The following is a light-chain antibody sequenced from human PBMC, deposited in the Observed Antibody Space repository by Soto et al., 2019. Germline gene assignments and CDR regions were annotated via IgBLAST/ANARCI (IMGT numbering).Light chain of an antibody. J-gene: IGKJ1*01. CDR2: AAS. CDR3: QQGNTWPWT. V-gene: IGKV3-11*01. CDR1: QSVGSS. Sequence: IVVTQSPATMSSFPGERATLSCRASQSVGSSLAWYQQKLGQAPRLLIYAASDRATGIPGGFSGSGSGTDFTLIISSLEPEDFAFYYCQQGNTWPWTFGQGTKVDIK.